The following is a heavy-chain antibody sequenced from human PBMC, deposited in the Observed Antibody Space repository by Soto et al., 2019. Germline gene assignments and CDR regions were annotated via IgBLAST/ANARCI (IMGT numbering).Heavy chain of an antibody. V-gene: IGHV1-18*04. CDR1: GYTFTSYG. J-gene: IGHJ4*02. CDR3: ARDRKGYYDFWSGSYPYFDY. CDR2: ISAYNGNT. D-gene: IGHD3-3*01. Sequence: ASVKVSCKASGYTFTSYGISWVRQAPGQGLEWMGWISAYNGNTNYAQKLQGRVTMTTDTSTSTAYMELRSLRSDDTAVYYCARDRKGYYDFWSGSYPYFDYWGQGSLVTVSS.